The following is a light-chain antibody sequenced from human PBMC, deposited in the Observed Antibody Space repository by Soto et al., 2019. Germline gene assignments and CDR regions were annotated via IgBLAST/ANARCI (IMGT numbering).Light chain of an antibody. CDR1: QSISTN. J-gene: IGKJ1*01. V-gene: IGKV3-15*01. CDR3: QQYNDWPRT. CDR2: GAS. Sequence: EIVMTQSPATLSVSPGERATLSCRASQSISTNLAWYQQRPGQAPRLLFYGASTRATGIPARFSGSGSETEFTLTISGLQSEDFAVYYCQQYNDWPRTFGQGTKVDIK.